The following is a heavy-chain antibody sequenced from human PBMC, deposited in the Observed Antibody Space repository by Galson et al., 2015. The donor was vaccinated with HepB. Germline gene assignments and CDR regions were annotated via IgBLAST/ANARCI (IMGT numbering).Heavy chain of an antibody. J-gene: IGHJ3*02. D-gene: IGHD3-22*01. V-gene: IGHV4-30-2*01. CDR3: ARARGYASRGYYRIDAFDI. CDR1: GGSITSGGYS. Sequence: TLSLTCAVSGGSITSGGYSWSWIRQPPGKALEWIGFIYHSGSTYYNPSLKSRVTISDARTRNQFSLKLSAVTAADTAVYYCARARGYASRGYYRIDAFDIWGQGTMVTVSS. CDR2: IYHSGST.